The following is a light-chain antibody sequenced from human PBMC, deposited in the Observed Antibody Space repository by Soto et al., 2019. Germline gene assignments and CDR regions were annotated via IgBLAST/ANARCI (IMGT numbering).Light chain of an antibody. Sequence: EIVLTQSPGTLSLSPGERATLSCRASQSVSSSYLAWYQQKPCQAPRLRTYGASSRATVIPDRFSGSGSGTDFTLTISRLEPEDFAVYYCQQYGSSPYTFGQGTKLEIK. J-gene: IGKJ2*01. CDR1: QSVSSSY. CDR3: QQYGSSPYT. CDR2: GAS. V-gene: IGKV3-20*01.